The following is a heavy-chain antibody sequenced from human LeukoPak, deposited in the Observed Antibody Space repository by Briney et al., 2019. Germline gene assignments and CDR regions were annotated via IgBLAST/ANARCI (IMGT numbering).Heavy chain of an antibody. CDR1: GGTSSSYA. V-gene: IGHV1-69*05. CDR3: ARDYYDSSGYYYFDY. CDR2: IIPIFGTA. Sequence: SVKVSCKASGGTSSSYAISWVRQAPGQGLEWMGRIIPIFGTANYAQKFQGRVTITTDESTSTAYMELSSLRSEDTAVYYCARDYYDSSGYYYFDYWGQGTLVTVSS. D-gene: IGHD3-22*01. J-gene: IGHJ4*02.